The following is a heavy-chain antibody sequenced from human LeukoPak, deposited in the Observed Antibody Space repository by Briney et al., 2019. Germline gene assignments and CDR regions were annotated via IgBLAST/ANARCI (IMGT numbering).Heavy chain of an antibody. J-gene: IGHJ5*02. CDR3: ARAVAGAGWFDP. Sequence: GGSLRLSCAASGFTFSDYYMSWIRQAPGKGLEWVSYISSSGSTIYYADSVKGRFTISRENAKNSLYLQMSSLRAGDTAVYYCARAVAGAGWFDPWGQGALVTVSS. CDR2: ISSSGSTI. D-gene: IGHD6-19*01. V-gene: IGHV3-11*04. CDR1: GFTFSDYY.